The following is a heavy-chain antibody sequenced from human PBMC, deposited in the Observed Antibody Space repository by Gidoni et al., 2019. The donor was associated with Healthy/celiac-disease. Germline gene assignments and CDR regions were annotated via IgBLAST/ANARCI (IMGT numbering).Heavy chain of an antibody. D-gene: IGHD6-19*01. CDR3: ARVSPYSSGWYHGAFDI. CDR2: VIPIFGTA. J-gene: IGHJ3*02. CDR1: GCTFSSYA. Sequence: QVQLVQSGAEVKKPGSSVKVSCKACGCTFSSYAISWVRQAPGQGLEWMGGVIPIFGTANYAQKFQGRVTITADESTSTAYMELSSLRSEDTAVYYCARVSPYSSGWYHGAFDIWGQGTMVTVSS. V-gene: IGHV1-69*01.